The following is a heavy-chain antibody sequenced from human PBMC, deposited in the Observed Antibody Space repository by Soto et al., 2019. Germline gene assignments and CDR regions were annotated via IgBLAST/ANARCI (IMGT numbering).Heavy chain of an antibody. CDR3: VKGEYHYDSTGYYPFDY. CDR2: ISTNGGST. CDR1: GFTFSIYA. J-gene: IGHJ4*02. D-gene: IGHD3-22*01. V-gene: IGHV3-64D*06. Sequence: GGSLRLACSASGFTFSIYAMHWVRQAPGKGLKYVSSISTNGGSTDYADSVKGRFTISRDNSKNTVYLQMSSLRVEDTAVYYCVKGEYHYDSTGYYPFDYWGQGT.